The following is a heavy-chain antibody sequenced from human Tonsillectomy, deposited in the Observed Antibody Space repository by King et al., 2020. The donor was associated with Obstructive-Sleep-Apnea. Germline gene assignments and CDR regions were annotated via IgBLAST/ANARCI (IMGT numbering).Heavy chain of an antibody. D-gene: IGHD5-24*01. Sequence: QLQESGPGLVKPSETLSLTCTVSGGSISSYYWSWIRQPPGKGLEWIGYIYYSGSTNYNPSLKSRVTISVDTSKNQFSLKLSSVTAADTAVYYCARSGGPRWLQRKEYYFDYWGQGTLVTVSS. CDR2: IYYSGST. J-gene: IGHJ4*02. V-gene: IGHV4-59*08. CDR1: GGSISSYY. CDR3: ARSGGPRWLQRKEYYFDY.